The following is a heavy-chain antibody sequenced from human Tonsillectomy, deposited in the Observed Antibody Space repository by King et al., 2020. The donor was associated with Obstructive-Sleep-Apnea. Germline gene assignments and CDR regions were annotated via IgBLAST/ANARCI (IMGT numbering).Heavy chain of an antibody. Sequence: VQLQESGPGLVKPSETLSLTCTVSGYSISSGDYWGWIRQPPGKGLEWIGSIYHSGSTYDNPSLKSQVTISVDTYKHQFSLNLSSVTAADTAVYYCARDPYDSSGHGWFDPWGQGTLVTVSS. CDR3: ARDPYDSSGHGWFDP. V-gene: IGHV4-38-2*02. CDR2: IYHSGST. CDR1: GYSISSGDY. J-gene: IGHJ5*02. D-gene: IGHD3-22*01.